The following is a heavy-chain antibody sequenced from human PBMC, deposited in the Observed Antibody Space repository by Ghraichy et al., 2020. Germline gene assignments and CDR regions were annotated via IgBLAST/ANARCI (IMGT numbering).Heavy chain of an antibody. V-gene: IGHV4-34*01. CDR2: INHSGST. CDR3: ARLRMGSSWSTVLRGRNWFDP. J-gene: IGHJ5*02. Sequence: SQTLSLTCAVYGGSFSGYYWSWIRQPPGKGLEWIGEINHSGSTNYNPSLKSRVTISVDTSKNQFSLKLSSVTAADTAVYYCARLRMGSSWSTVLRGRNWFDPWGQGTLVTVSS. D-gene: IGHD6-13*01. CDR1: GGSFSGYY.